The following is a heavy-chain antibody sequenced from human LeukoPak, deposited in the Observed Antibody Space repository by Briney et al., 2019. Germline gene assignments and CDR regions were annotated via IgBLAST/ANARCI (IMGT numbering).Heavy chain of an antibody. Sequence: GGSLRLSCAASGFTFSSYAMSWVRQAPGKGLEWVSSISASGGSTYYADSVEGRFTISRDNSKNTLYLQMNSLRADDTAVYYCARSYSYGAGTYHFDYWGQGTLVPVSS. D-gene: IGHD3-10*01. CDR3: ARSYSYGAGTYHFDY. CDR1: GFTFSSYA. V-gene: IGHV3-23*01. J-gene: IGHJ4*02. CDR2: ISASGGST.